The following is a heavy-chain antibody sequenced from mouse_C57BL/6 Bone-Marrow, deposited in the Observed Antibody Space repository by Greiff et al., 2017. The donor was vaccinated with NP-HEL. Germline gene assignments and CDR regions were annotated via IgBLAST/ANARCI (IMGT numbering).Heavy chain of an antibody. CDR2: ISSGGSYT. V-gene: IGHV5-6*01. Sequence: EVHLVESGGDLVKPGGSLKLSCAASGFTFSSYGLSWVRQTPDKRLEWVATISSGGSYTYYPDSVKGRFTISRDNAKNTLYLQMSSLKSEDTAMYYCARQELRSLFDYWGQGTTLTVSS. J-gene: IGHJ2*01. CDR3: ARQELRSLFDY. D-gene: IGHD1-1*01. CDR1: GFTFSSYG.